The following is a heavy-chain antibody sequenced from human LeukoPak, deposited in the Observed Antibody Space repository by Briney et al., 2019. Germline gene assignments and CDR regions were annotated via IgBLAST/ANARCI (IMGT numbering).Heavy chain of an antibody. CDR1: GFTFGSYW. V-gene: IGHV3-74*01. CDR3: AREGAVTGDFDY. D-gene: IGHD2-8*02. CDR2: INSDGSST. Sequence: GGSLRLSCAASGFTFGSYWMHWVRQAPGKWLVWVSRINSDGSSTSYADSVKGRFTISRDNAKNTLFLQMNSLRAEDTAVYTCAREGAVTGDFDYWGQGTLVTVSS. J-gene: IGHJ4*02.